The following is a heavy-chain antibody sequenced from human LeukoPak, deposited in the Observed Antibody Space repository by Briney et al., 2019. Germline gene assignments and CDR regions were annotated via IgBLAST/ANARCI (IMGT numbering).Heavy chain of an antibody. CDR1: GYTFTGYY. V-gene: IGHV1-2*02. Sequence: ASVKVSCKASGYTFTGYYMHWVRQAPGQGLEWMGWINPNSGETKYAQKFQGRVTMTRDTSISTAYMELSRLRSDETAVYYCGTLLSTAASDYWGQGTLVTVSS. CDR3: GTLLSTAASDY. D-gene: IGHD6-25*01. CDR2: INPNSGET. J-gene: IGHJ4*02.